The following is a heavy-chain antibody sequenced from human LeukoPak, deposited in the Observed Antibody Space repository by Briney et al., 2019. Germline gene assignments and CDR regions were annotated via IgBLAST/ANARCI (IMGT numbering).Heavy chain of an antibody. CDR3: ARHYEHFDY. J-gene: IGHJ4*02. CDR2: IYYSGST. V-gene: IGHV4-39*01. D-gene: IGHD5-12*01. CDR1: GGSISSSSYY. Sequence: SETLSLTCTVSGGSISSSSYYWGWIRQPPGKGLEWIGSIYYSGSTYYNPSLKSRVTISVDTSKNQFSLKLSSVTAADTAVYYCARHYEHFDYWGQGTLVTVSS.